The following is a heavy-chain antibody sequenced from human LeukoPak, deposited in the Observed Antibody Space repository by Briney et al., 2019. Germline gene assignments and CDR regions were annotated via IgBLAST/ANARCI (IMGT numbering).Heavy chain of an antibody. CDR2: TGNKANSYTT. J-gene: IGHJ4*02. CDR3: ARGPSVVPAAITY. CDR1: GFTFSDHY. Sequence: GGSLRLSCAASGFTFSDHYMDWGRQAPGKGLEWVGRTGNKANSYTTEYAASVKGRFTISRDDSKNSLFLQMNSLKSEDTAVYYCARGPSVVPAAITYWGQGTLVTVSS. V-gene: IGHV3-72*01. D-gene: IGHD2-2*02.